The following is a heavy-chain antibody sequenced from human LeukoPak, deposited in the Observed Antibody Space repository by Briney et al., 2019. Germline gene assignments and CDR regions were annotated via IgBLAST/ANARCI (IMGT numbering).Heavy chain of an antibody. CDR2: IYTSGST. Sequence: SETLSLTCTVSGGSISSYYWSWIRQPAGQGLEWIGRIYTSGSTNYNPSLKSRVTMSVDTSKNQFSLKLSSVTAADTAVYYCARDAGFWQLYYMDVWGKGTTVTVSS. V-gene: IGHV4-4*07. CDR3: ARDAGFWQLYYMDV. CDR1: GGSISSYY. D-gene: IGHD6-13*01. J-gene: IGHJ6*03.